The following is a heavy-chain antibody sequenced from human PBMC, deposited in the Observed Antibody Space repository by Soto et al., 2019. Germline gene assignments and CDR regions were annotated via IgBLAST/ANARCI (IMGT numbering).Heavy chain of an antibody. CDR3: AREGDPYNWNYNWFDP. Sequence: ASVKLSCKASCDSFTIYGIRWVRQAPGQGLEWMGWISAYNGNTNYAQKLQGRVTMTTDTSTSTAYMELRSLRSDDTAVYYCAREGDPYNWNYNWFDPWGQGTLVTVSS. CDR2: ISAYNGNT. J-gene: IGHJ5*02. V-gene: IGHV1-18*04. CDR1: CDSFTIYG. D-gene: IGHD1-7*01.